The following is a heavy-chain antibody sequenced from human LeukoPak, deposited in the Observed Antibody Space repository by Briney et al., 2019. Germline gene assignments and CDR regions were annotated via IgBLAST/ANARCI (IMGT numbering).Heavy chain of an antibody. CDR3: ARTTEGYAGGPGYSYYYYMDV. CDR2: IHYSGST. Sequence: PSQTLSLTCTVSGGSISSYYWSWIRQPPGKGLEWIGYIHYSGSTHYNPSLKSRVTISVDTSKNQVSLKLRSVTAADTAVYYCARTTEGYAGGPGYSYYYYMDVWGKGTTVTISS. CDR1: GGSISSYY. D-gene: IGHD5-12*01. V-gene: IGHV4-59*01. J-gene: IGHJ6*03.